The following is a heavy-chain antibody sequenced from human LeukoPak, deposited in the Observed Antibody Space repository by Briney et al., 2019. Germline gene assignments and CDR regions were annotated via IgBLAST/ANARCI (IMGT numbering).Heavy chain of an antibody. J-gene: IGHJ6*03. CDR3: ARSLVTTPYYYYMDV. CDR2: MNPNSGNT. V-gene: IGHV1-8*01. D-gene: IGHD4-11*01. CDR1: GYTFTSYD. Sequence: ASVKVSCKASGYTFTSYDINWVRQATGQGLEWMGWMNPNSGNTGYAQKFQGRVTMTRNTSISTAYMEPSSLRSEDTAVYYCARSLVTTPYYYYMDVWGKGTTVTVSS.